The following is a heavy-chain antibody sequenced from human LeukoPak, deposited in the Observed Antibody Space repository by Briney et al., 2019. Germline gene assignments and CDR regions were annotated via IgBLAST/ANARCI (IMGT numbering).Heavy chain of an antibody. CDR2: IYYTGST. J-gene: IGHJ6*03. CDR3: ARDFSSSSTVYYYYYMDV. CDR1: GGSISSSTYY. Sequence: SETLSLTCTVSGGSISSSTYYWAWIRQPPGKGLEWMGSIYYTGSTYYNPSLKSRITISIDTSKNQFSLKLSSVTAADTAIYYCARDFSSSSTVYYYYYMDVWGKGTTVTVSS. D-gene: IGHD6-6*01. V-gene: IGHV4-39*07.